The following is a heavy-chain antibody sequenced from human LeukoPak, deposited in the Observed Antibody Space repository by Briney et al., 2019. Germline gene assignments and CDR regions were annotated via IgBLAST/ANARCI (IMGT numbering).Heavy chain of an antibody. CDR2: IYHSGST. J-gene: IGHJ4*02. CDR1: GGXISSSNC. V-gene: IGHV4-4*02. D-gene: IGHD3-10*01. Sequence: SETLSLTCAVTGGXISSSNCWSWVRQPPGKGLEWIGEIYHSGSTNYNPSLKSRVTISVDKSKNQFSLKLSSVTAADTAVYYCASQVRGVIKYYFDYWGQGTLVTVSS. CDR3: ASQVRGVIKYYFDY.